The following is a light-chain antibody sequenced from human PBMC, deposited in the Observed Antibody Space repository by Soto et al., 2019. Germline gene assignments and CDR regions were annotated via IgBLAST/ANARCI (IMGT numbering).Light chain of an antibody. Sequence: QSVLTQPASVSASPGQSITISCTGTSSDVGGYNYVSWYQQHPGKAPKLMIFDVTNRPSGVSNRFSASKSANTASLTISGLQPEDEADYYCSSYTKSSTLYVFGSGTKLTVL. CDR2: DVT. V-gene: IGLV2-14*01. CDR3: SSYTKSSTLYV. J-gene: IGLJ1*01. CDR1: SSDVGGYNY.